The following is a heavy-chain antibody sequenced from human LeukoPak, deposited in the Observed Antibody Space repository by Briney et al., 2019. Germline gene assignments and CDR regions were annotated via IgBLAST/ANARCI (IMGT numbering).Heavy chain of an antibody. D-gene: IGHD5-18*01. CDR3: ARHSRGDTYGSAFDY. J-gene: IGHJ4*02. V-gene: IGHV5-51*01. CDR1: GYNFTSYW. Sequence: PGESLKISCKGAGYNFTSYWIGWVRQMPGKGLEWMGIIYPGDSATRYSPSFQGQVTISADKSISTAYLQWSSLKASDTAMYYCARHSRGDTYGSAFDYWGQGTLVTVSS. CDR2: IYPGDSAT.